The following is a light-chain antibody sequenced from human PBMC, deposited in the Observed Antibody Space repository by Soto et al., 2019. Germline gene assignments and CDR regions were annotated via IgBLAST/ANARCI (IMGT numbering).Light chain of an antibody. Sequence: EIVLTQSPATLSLSPGNRVTLSCRASQSIWRSLAWYQQKPGQAPRLLIYGSSNRATGIPPRFSGSGSGTAFTLTFTSLAPEDFAVYYCQQSSHWPPVFGGGTRVEIK. CDR1: QSIWRS. CDR2: GSS. J-gene: IGKJ4*01. V-gene: IGKV3-11*01. CDR3: QQSSHWPPV.